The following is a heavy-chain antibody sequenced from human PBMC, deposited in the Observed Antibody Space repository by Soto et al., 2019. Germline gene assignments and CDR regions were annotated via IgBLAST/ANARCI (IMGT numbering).Heavy chain of an antibody. D-gene: IGHD3-22*01. CDR2: IYPGDSDS. Sequence: ESLKISCKGSGYSFASYWIGWVRQMPGKGLEWMGIIYPGDSDSRYSPSFQGQVTISADKSISIAYLQWSSLKASDTAMYYCARIHYYDSSGSRYYYGMDVWAQGTKVTVSS. V-gene: IGHV5-51*01. CDR3: ARIHYYDSSGSRYYYGMDV. CDR1: GYSFASYW. J-gene: IGHJ6*02.